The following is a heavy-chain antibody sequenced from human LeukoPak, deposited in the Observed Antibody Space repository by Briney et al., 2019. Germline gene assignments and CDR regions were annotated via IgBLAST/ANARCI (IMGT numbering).Heavy chain of an antibody. Sequence: PGGSLRLSCAASGFTFSSYGMHRVRQAPGKGLEWVSSISTSSIYIYYADSMKGRFTISRDNAKNSLYLQMNSLRVEDTAIYYCAREWSADHPPDYWGQGTLVTVSS. CDR1: GFTFSSYG. J-gene: IGHJ4*02. CDR3: AREWSADHPPDY. CDR2: ISTSSIYI. V-gene: IGHV3-21*01. D-gene: IGHD2-15*01.